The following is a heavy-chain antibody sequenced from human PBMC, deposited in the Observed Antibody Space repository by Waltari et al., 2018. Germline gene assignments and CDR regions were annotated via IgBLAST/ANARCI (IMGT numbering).Heavy chain of an antibody. CDR3: QRGDY. J-gene: IGHJ4*02. Sequence: EVQLVESGGGLVQPGGSLRLSCAASGFTLSSFWMSWARQDPGKGLEWVANINQDGSGRYYMDSVKGRFTISRDNAKNSVYLQMNSLRAEDTAVYYCQRGDYWGQGTLVTVSS. CDR2: INQDGSGR. V-gene: IGHV3-7*04. CDR1: GFTLSSFW.